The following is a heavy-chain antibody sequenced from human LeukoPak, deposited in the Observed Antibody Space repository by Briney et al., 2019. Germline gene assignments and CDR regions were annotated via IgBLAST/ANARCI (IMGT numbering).Heavy chain of an antibody. CDR1: GFTFSDYW. CDR2: IQQDGSEK. V-gene: IGHV3-7*04. Sequence: GGSLRLSCAASGFTFSDYWMSWVRQAPGKGLEWVANIQQDGSEKYYADSVKGRFTISRDNAKKSLFLQVSSLRGEDTAVYYCARDRGFSYGIDFWGQGTLVTVSS. CDR3: ARDRGFSYGIDF. J-gene: IGHJ4*02. D-gene: IGHD5-18*01.